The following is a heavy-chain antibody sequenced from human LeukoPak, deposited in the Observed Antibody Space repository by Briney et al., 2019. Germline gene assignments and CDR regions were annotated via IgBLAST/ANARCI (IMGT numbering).Heavy chain of an antibody. CDR2: IYYSGST. V-gene: IGHV4-30-4*01. J-gene: IGHJ4*02. CDR1: GGSISSGDYY. Sequence: SETLSLTCTVSGGSISSGDYYWSWIRQPPGKGLEWIGYIYYSGSTYYNPSLKSRVTISVDTSKNQFSLKLSSVTAADTAVYYCASGPFGDYDSSGYSLDYWGQGTLVTVSS. CDR3: ASGPFGDYDSSGYSLDY. D-gene: IGHD3-22*01.